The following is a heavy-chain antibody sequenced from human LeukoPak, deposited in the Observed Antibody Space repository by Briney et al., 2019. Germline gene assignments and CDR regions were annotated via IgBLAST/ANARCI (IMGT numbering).Heavy chain of an antibody. Sequence: GGSLRLSCAASGFTFSSCSMNWVRQAPGKGLEWVSFVSSSSSTIYYTDSVRGRFTISRDNAKNSLYLQMNSLRDEDTAVYYCARDSRYCSSANCYFDYWGQGTLVTVSS. CDR2: VSSSSSTI. V-gene: IGHV3-48*02. D-gene: IGHD2-2*01. CDR3: ARDSRYCSSANCYFDY. CDR1: GFTFSSCS. J-gene: IGHJ4*02.